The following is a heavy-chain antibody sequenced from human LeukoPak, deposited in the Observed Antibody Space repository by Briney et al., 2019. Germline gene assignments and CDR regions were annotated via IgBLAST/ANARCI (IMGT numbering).Heavy chain of an antibody. Sequence: GGSLRLSCAASGFTFSSYAMSWVRQAPGKGLEWVSAISGSGGSTYYADSVKGRFTISRDNSKNTLYLQMNSLRAEDTAVYYCAREVQGYYYYGMDVWGQGTTVTVSS. CDR3: AREVQGYYYYGMDV. J-gene: IGHJ6*02. CDR1: GFTFSSYA. CDR2: ISGSGGST. V-gene: IGHV3-23*01.